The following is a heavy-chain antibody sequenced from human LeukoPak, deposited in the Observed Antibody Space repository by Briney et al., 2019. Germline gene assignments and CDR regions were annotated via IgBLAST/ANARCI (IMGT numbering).Heavy chain of an antibody. D-gene: IGHD5-12*01. J-gene: IGHJ6*02. CDR1: GDSISSYY. CDR3: ARSYDWGGIYYYGMDV. V-gene: IGHV4-59*01. Sequence: PSETLSLTCTISGDSISSYYWSWIREPPGKGLEWIGYIYYSGRTNYNPSLKSRVTISVDTSKNQISLKLSSVAAADTAVYYCARSYDWGGIYYYGMDVWGQGTTVTVSS. CDR2: IYYSGRT.